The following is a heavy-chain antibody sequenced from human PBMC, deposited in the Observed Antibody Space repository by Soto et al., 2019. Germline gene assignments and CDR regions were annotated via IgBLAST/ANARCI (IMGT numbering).Heavy chain of an antibody. V-gene: IGHV4-34*01. J-gene: IGHJ5*02. D-gene: IGHD1-1*01. Sequence: SETLALSCAVYGGSFSCYYWSWIRQPPGKGLEWIGEINHSGSTNYNPSLKSRVTISVDTSKNQFSLKLSSVTAADTAVYYCARVRSWFDPWGQGTLVTVSS. CDR1: GGSFSCYY. CDR2: INHSGST. CDR3: ARVRSWFDP.